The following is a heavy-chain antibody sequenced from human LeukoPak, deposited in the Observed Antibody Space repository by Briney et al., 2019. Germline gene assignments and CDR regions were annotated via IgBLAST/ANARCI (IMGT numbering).Heavy chain of an antibody. CDR1: GFTFSSYG. CDR3: ARGYPGGAYGAAATLGIDY. J-gene: IGHJ4*02. CDR2: IWYDGSNK. Sequence: PGGSLRLSCAACGFTFSSYGMHWVRQAPGKGLEWVAVIWYDGSNKYYADSVKGRFTISRDNSKNTLYLQMNSLRAEDTAVYYCARGYPGGAYGAAATLGIDYWGQGTLVTVSS. D-gene: IGHD2-15*01. V-gene: IGHV3-33*01.